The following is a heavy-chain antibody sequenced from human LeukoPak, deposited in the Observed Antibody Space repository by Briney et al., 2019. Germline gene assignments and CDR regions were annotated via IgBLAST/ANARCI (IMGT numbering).Heavy chain of an antibody. CDR1: GFTFSSYA. Sequence: PGGSLRLSCAASGFTFSSYAMSWVRQAPGKGLEWVSIISGSACNTYYADSVKGRFTISRDNSKDTLYLQMNSLRAEDTAVYYCAKEPVRGDVGYLDYWGQRTLVTVSS. V-gene: IGHV3-23*01. CDR3: AKEPVRGDVGYLDY. J-gene: IGHJ4*02. CDR2: ISGSACNT. D-gene: IGHD3-16*01.